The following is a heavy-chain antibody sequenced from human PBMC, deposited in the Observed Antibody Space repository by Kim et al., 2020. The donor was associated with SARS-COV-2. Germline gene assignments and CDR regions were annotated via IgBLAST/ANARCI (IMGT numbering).Heavy chain of an antibody. Sequence: GGSLRLSCAASGFTFSSYSMNWVRQAPGKGLEWVSSFSSSSSYIYYADSVKGRFTISRDNAKNSLYLQMNSLRAEDTAVYYCASYCSSTSCYRGKVVDYWGQGTLVTVSS. CDR3: ASYCSSTSCYRGKVVDY. V-gene: IGHV3-21*01. J-gene: IGHJ4*02. CDR1: GFTFSSYS. D-gene: IGHD2-2*01. CDR2: FSSSSSYI.